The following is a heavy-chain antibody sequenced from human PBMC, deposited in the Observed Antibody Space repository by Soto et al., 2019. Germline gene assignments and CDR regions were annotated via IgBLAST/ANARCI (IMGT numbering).Heavy chain of an antibody. J-gene: IGHJ4*02. CDR3: ERDRVYYYDSSGYYNFEY. V-gene: IGHV3-30*09. CDR2: ISYDGNNQ. CDR1: GFTFNNYA. Sequence: QVQLVESGGGVVQPGRSLRLSCAASGFTFNNYAMHWVRQAPGKGLEWVAVISYDGNNQYYADSVKGRFAISRDNSKNTLYLQMNSLRDEDTAVYYCERDRVYYYDSSGYYNFEYWGQGSLVTVSS. D-gene: IGHD3-22*01.